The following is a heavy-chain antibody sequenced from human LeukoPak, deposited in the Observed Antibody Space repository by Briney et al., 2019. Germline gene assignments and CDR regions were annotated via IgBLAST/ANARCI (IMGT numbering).Heavy chain of an antibody. CDR3: AAGGVYDLLDH. V-gene: IGHV1-24*01. D-gene: IGHD2-8*01. J-gene: IGHJ4*02. CDR2: LDPEHGEA. CDR1: GYNLNELS. Sequence: ASVKVSCKVSGYNLNELSTHWVRQAPGKGLEWMGGLDPEHGEAVYAQKFQGRVTMTEDTSTDTAYMELNSLTSGDTAVYYCAAGGVYDLLDHWGQGTLVTVSS.